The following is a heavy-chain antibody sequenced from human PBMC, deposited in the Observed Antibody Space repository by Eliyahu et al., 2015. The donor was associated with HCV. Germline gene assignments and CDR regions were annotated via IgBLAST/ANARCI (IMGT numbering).Heavy chain of an antibody. CDR2: ISRSXEDFT. V-gene: IGHV3-23*01. Sequence: EXRLLXSGGGLIQPGGSLRLSCAASGFTFSNYVMSWVRQAXGKGLEWVSSISRSXEDFTYYADFVKGRFVISRDDSQNTLFLQMNNLRADDTAIYYCAKDLALGFPELIGDWGQGTLVTASS. J-gene: IGHJ4*02. CDR3: AKDLALGFPELIGD. D-gene: IGHD1-14*01. CDR1: GFTFSNYV.